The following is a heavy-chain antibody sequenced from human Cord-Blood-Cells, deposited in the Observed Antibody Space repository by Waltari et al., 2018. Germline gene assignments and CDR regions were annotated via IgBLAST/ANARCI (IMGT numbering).Heavy chain of an antibody. CDR2: IYHSGST. J-gene: IGHJ1*01. CDR1: GGSISSSNW. Sequence: QVQLQESGPGLVKPSGTLSLTCAVSGGSISSSNWWSWVRQPPGKGLEWIGEIYHSGSTNYNPSLKSRVTISVDKSKNQFSLKLSSVTAADTAVYYCARDGGYCSGGSCYAEYFQHWGQGTLVTVSS. D-gene: IGHD2-15*01. CDR3: ARDGGYCSGGSCYAEYFQH. V-gene: IGHV4-4*02.